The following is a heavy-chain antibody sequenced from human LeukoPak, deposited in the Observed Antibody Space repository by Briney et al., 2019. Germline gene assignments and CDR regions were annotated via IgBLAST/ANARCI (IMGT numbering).Heavy chain of an antibody. D-gene: IGHD6-13*01. CDR2: ISGSGGST. CDR3: ARDWGHNMYSSSSLDY. CDR1: GFTFSSYA. V-gene: IGHV3-23*01. Sequence: GGSLRLSCAASGFTFSSYAMSWVRQAPGKGLEWVSAISGSGGSTYYADSVKGRFTISRDNSKNTLYLQMNSLRAEDTAVYYCARDWGHNMYSSSSLDYWGQGTLVTVSS. J-gene: IGHJ4*02.